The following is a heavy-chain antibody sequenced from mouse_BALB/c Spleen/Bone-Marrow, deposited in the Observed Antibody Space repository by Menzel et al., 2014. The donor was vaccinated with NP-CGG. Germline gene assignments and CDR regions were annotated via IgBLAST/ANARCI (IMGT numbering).Heavy chain of an antibody. CDR1: GYTFTDYA. V-gene: IGHV1S137*01. J-gene: IGHJ4*01. D-gene: IGHD2-14*01. Sequence: VQLQQSGAELVRPGVSVKISCKGSGYTFTDYAIHWGKQSHAKSLEWIGLISGYYGDAIYNQKFKGKATMTVDKSSSPAYMALARLTSEDSAIYYCARSGKVRNAMDYWGQGTSVTVSS. CDR2: ISGYYGDA. CDR3: ARSGKVRNAMDY.